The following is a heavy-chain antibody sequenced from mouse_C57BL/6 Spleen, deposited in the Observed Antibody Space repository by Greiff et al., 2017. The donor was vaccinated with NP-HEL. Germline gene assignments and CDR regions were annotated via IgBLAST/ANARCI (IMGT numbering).Heavy chain of an antibody. D-gene: IGHD2-1*01. CDR3: ARSVGYGNGGYFDV. CDR2: IYPRSGNT. Sequence: VQLQQSGAELARPGASVKLSCKASGYTFTSYGISWVKQRTGQGLEWIGEIYPRSGNTYYNEKFKGKATLTADKSSSTSYMELRSLTSEDSSVYFGARSVGYGNGGYFDVWGTGTTVTVSS. J-gene: IGHJ1*03. V-gene: IGHV1-81*01. CDR1: GYTFTSYG.